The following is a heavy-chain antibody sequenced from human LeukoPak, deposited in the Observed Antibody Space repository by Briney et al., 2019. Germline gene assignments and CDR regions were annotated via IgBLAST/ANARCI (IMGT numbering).Heavy chain of an antibody. CDR2: IWYDGSNK. J-gene: IGHJ6*02. CDR3: VRPDCTNGVCYRPANPAYYYYGMDV. Sequence: GGSLRLSCAASGFTFSSYGMHWVRQAPGKGLEWVAVIWYDGSNKYYADSVKGRFTISRDNSKNTLYLQMNSLRAEDTAVYYCVRPDCTNGVCYRPANPAYYYYGMDVWGQGTTVTVSS. D-gene: IGHD2-8*01. V-gene: IGHV3-33*01. CDR1: GFTFSSYG.